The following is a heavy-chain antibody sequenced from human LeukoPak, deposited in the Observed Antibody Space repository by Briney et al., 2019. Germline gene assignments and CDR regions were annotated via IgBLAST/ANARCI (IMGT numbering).Heavy chain of an antibody. V-gene: IGHV1-69*05. D-gene: IGHD3-9*01. CDR1: GGTFSIYA. CDR3: ARAREKYYDILTGYYTFDY. J-gene: IGHJ4*02. CDR2: IVPVSGAA. Sequence: ASVKVSCKTSGGTFSIYAITWVRQAPGQGLEWVGEIVPVSGAADYPQKFQGRVTLTTDASTSTAYMELNSLRSEDTAVCYCARAREKYYDILTGYYTFDYWGQGTRVTVTS.